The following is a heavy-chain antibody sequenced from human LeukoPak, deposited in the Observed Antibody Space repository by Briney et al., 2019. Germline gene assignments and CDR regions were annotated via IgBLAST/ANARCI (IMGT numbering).Heavy chain of an antibody. D-gene: IGHD2/OR15-2a*01. Sequence: GGSLRLSCAASRFIITNYRIDWVRQAPGKGLVWVSHVNNDGSATSYADSVKGRFTISRDSAKNTVYLHMNSLRVEDTAVYYCTSFFETNWGQGTLVTVSS. CDR1: RFIITNYR. V-gene: IGHV3-74*01. CDR3: TSFFETN. CDR2: VNNDGSAT. J-gene: IGHJ4*02.